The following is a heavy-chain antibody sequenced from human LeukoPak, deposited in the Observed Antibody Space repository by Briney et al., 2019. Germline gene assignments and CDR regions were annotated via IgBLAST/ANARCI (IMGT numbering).Heavy chain of an antibody. D-gene: IGHD6-19*01. CDR1: GFTFRDYY. Sequence: GGSLRLSCAASGFTFRDYYMSWIRQAPGQGLEWVSYISSSGSTIYYADSVKGRITISRDNAKNSLYLQMNSLRAEDTAVYYCARAKGIAVAGTRGYYFDYWGQGTLVTVSS. J-gene: IGHJ4*02. CDR2: ISSSGSTI. CDR3: ARAKGIAVAGTRGYYFDY. V-gene: IGHV3-11*04.